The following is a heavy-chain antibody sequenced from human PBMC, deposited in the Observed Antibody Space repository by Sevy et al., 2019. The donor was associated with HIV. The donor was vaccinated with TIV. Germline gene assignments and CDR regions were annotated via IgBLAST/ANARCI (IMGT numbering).Heavy chain of an antibody. Sequence: SETLSLTCTVSGGSISSYYWSWIRQPPGKGLEWIGYIYYSGSTNYNPSLKSRVTISVDTSKNQFSLKLSSVTAADTAVYYCAREDYYERSGYYYYGMDVWGQGTTVTVSS. D-gene: IGHD3-22*01. CDR2: IYYSGST. CDR1: GGSISSYY. J-gene: IGHJ6*02. CDR3: AREDYYERSGYYYYGMDV. V-gene: IGHV4-59*12.